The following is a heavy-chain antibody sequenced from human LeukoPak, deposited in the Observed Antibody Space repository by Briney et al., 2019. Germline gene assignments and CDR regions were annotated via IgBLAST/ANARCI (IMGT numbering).Heavy chain of an antibody. Sequence: SGGSLRLSCAASGFTVSSNYMSWVRQAPGKGLEWVSVIYSGGSTYYADSVKGRFTISRDNAKNSLYLQMNSLRDEDTAVYYCASGHYYDYWGQGTLVTVSS. CDR1: GFTVSSNY. V-gene: IGHV3-66*01. J-gene: IGHJ4*02. CDR3: ASGHYYDY. D-gene: IGHD3-22*01. CDR2: IYSGGST.